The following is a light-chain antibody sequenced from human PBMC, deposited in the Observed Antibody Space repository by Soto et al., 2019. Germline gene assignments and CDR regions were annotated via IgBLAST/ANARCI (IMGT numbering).Light chain of an antibody. Sequence: DIRMTQSPSSLSASVGDRVTITCRASASISNYLNWYQQTPGKAPNLLIYAASSLQSGVPSRFSGSGSGTDFTLTISSLQPEDFATYYCQQYNSYPWTFGQGTKVDIK. J-gene: IGKJ1*01. CDR2: AAS. V-gene: IGKV1-39*01. CDR3: QQYNSYPWT. CDR1: ASISNY.